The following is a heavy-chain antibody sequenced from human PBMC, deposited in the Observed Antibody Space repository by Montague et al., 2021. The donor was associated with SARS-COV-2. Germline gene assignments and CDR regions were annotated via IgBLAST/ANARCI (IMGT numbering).Heavy chain of an antibody. D-gene: IGHD6-19*01. CDR2: IYYSGST. Sequence: SETLSLTCTVSGGSISSYYWSWIRQPPGKGLEWIGYIYYSGSTNYNPSLKSRVTLSVDTSKNQFSPKLSSVTAADTAVYHCARGSGWLGNALDIGGQGTRAPVSS. CDR3: ARGSGWLGNALDI. J-gene: IGHJ3*02. V-gene: IGHV4-59*01. CDR1: GGSISSYY.